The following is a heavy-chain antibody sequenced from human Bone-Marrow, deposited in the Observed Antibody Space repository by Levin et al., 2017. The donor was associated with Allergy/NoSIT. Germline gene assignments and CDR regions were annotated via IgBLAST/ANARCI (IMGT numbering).Heavy chain of an antibody. CDR3: ARGIDGYYDILTGYYTNYYDYMDD. J-gene: IGHJ6*03. CDR1: GASISSGSFY. V-gene: IGHV4-61*02. Sequence: SETLSLTCTVSGASISSGSFYWSWIRQPAGEGLEWFGRIYTSGSTNYNPSLKSPVTISMDTSNNQFSLTLSSVTAADTAVYYCARGIDGYYDILTGYYTNYYDYMDDWGKGTAVTVSS. CDR2: IYTSGST. D-gene: IGHD3-9*01.